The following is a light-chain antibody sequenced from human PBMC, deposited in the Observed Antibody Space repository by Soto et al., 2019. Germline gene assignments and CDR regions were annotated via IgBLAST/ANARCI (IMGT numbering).Light chain of an antibody. CDR1: QSVSSSY. Sequence: EIVLTQSPGTLSLSPGERATLSCRASQSVSSSYLAWYQQKPGQAPRLLIYDTSSMASGIPDRFSGSGSGTDFTLTISRLETEDFAVFYCQQYGTSEIIFGQGTRLEIK. CDR3: QQYGTSEII. J-gene: IGKJ5*01. V-gene: IGKV3-20*01. CDR2: DTS.